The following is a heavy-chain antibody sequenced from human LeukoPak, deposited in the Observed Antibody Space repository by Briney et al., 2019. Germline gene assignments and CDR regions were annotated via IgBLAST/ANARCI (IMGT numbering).Heavy chain of an antibody. D-gene: IGHD3-22*01. CDR3: ARLEYYYDSSGLHLRQIDY. CDR2: IYYSGST. J-gene: IGHJ4*02. V-gene: IGHV4-39*01. CDR1: GGSISSSSYY. Sequence: SETLSLTCTVSGGSISSSSYYWGWIRQPPGKGLEWIGSIYYSGSTYYNPSLKSRVTMSVDTSKNQFSLKLSSVTAADTAVYYCARLEYYYDSSGLHLRQIDYWGQGTLVTVSS.